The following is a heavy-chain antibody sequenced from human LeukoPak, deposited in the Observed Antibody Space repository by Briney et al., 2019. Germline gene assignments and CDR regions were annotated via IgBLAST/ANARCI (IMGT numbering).Heavy chain of an antibody. CDR1: GFTFSSYS. CDR2: ISSSSSYI. J-gene: IGHJ4*02. CDR3: ARDSSSWSFFDY. V-gene: IGHV3-21*01. D-gene: IGHD6-13*01. Sequence: GGSLRLSCAVSGFTFSSYSMNWVRQAPGKGLEWVSSISSSSSYIYYADSVKGRFTISRDNAKNSLYLQMNSLRAEDTAVYYCARDSSSWSFFDYWGQGTLVTVSS.